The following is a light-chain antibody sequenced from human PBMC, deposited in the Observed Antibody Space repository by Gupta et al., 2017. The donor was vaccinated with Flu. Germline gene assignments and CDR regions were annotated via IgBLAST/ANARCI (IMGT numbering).Light chain of an antibody. CDR1: ALPKKY. CDR2: EDT. V-gene: IGLV3-10*01. Sequence: SAELTQPPSVSVAPGQTARITCSGDALPKKYASWFQQAAGRAPVLVIYEDTKRPSEIPERFSGSSSGTTATLTITGAQVGDEADYYCYSTDSSGNRFLFGGGTRLTVL. J-gene: IGLJ2*01. CDR3: YSTDSSGNRFL.